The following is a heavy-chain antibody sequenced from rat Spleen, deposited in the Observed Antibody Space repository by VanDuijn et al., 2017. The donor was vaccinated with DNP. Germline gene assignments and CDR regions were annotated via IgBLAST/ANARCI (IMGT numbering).Heavy chain of an antibody. CDR3: AREGGSSYDY. CDR1: GFSFSDYY. Sequence: EVLLVESGGNLVQSGRSLKLSCAASGFSFSDYYMAWVRQAPTKGLEWVAYIRYDGGSTYYGDSVKGRFTISRDNAKSSLYLQMNSLRSEDTATYYCAREGGSSYDYWGQGVMVTVSS. D-gene: IGHD1-2*01. V-gene: IGHV5-22*01. J-gene: IGHJ2*01. CDR2: IRYDGGST.